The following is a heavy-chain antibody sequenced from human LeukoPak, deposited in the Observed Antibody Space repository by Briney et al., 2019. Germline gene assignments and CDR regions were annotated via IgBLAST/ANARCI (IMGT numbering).Heavy chain of an antibody. Sequence: GGSLRLSCAASGFTFGSYAMSWVRQAPGKGLEWGSAISGSGGSTYYADSVKGRFTISKDNSKNTLYLQMNSLRAEDTAVYYCASPVVVVATREVDYWGQGTLVTVSS. V-gene: IGHV3-23*01. J-gene: IGHJ4*02. D-gene: IGHD2-15*01. CDR3: ASPVVVVATREVDY. CDR1: GFTFGSYA. CDR2: ISGSGGST.